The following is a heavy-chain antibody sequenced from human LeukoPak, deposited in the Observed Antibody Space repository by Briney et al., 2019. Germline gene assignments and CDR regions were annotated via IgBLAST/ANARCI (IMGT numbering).Heavy chain of an antibody. CDR1: ARSISSITYY. Sequence: SETLSLTCTVSARSISSITYYWGWIRQPPGNGLDWIGSIFDSGYTYYNASLKSRVTMSIDTSKNQFSLKLTSVTAADTAVYYCARPRESQRSSSPFDYWGQGMLVTVSS. V-gene: IGHV4-39*01. J-gene: IGHJ4*02. CDR3: ARPRESQRSSSPFDY. CDR2: IFDSGYT. D-gene: IGHD6-6*01.